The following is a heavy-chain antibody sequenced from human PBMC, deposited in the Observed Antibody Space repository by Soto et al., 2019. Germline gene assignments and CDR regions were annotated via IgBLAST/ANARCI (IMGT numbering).Heavy chain of an antibody. V-gene: IGHV2-5*02. CDR1: GFSFISSGAG. CDR2: IYWDDDR. CDR3: AHRQRIIRYFYLGYFDS. Sequence: QITLKESGPTLLKPTQTLTLTCTFSGFSFISSGAGVGWIRQPPGKALEWLALIYWDDDRRYNPSLENRLTIPKENDPSRRQVCHTLTDVDPADTATYYCAHRQRIIRYFYLGYFDSWGQGAPVTISS. D-gene: IGHD3-9*01. J-gene: IGHJ4*02.